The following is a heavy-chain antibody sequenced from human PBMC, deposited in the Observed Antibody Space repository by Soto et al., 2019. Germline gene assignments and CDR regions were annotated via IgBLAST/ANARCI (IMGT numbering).Heavy chain of an antibody. J-gene: IGHJ5*02. D-gene: IGHD3-22*01. V-gene: IGHV1-69*12. CDR3: AKPTRFYYDSSGQSAWSDP. Sequence: QVQLVQSGAEVKKPGSSVKVSCKASGGTFSSYAISWVRQAPGQGLEWMGGIIPIFGTANYAQKFQGRVTITADESKPKAYMEMISLRSQDTAVYYCAKPTRFYYDSSGQSAWSDPWGQGTLVTVSS. CDR2: IIPIFGTA. CDR1: GGTFSSYA.